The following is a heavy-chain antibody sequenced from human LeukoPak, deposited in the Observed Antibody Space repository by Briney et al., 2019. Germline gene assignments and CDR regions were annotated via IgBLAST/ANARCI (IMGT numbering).Heavy chain of an antibody. V-gene: IGHV3-7*01. D-gene: IGHD3-10*01. CDR1: GFIFSGYW. J-gene: IGHJ4*02. CDR3: ARGDLWLGH. CDR2: IKSDGSEE. Sequence: PGGSLRLSCATSGFIFSGYWMCWVRQAPGKGLERVANIKSDGSEEYYGDSVKGRFTISRDNAKNSLYLQMNSLRVEDTAVYYCARGDLWLGHWGQGSLVTVSS.